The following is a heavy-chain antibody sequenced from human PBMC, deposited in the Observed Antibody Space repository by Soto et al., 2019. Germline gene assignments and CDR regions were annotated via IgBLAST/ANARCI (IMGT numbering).Heavy chain of an antibody. Sequence: PGGSLRLSCAASGFTFSSYGMHWVRQAPGKGLEWVAVISYDGSNKYYADSVKGRFTISRDNSKNTLYLQMNSLRAEDTAVYYCAKVWRLKEALPADYWGQGTLVTVSS. CDR2: ISYDGSNK. D-gene: IGHD3-10*01. CDR3: AKVWRLKEALPADY. J-gene: IGHJ4*02. V-gene: IGHV3-30*18. CDR1: GFTFSSYG.